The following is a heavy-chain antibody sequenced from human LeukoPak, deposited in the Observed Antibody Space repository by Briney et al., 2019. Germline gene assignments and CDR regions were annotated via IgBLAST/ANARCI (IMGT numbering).Heavy chain of an antibody. J-gene: IGHJ4*02. CDR1: GFTFSSYS. CDR3: AKYNGDALYYFDY. D-gene: IGHD4-17*01. V-gene: IGHV3-48*01. Sequence: GGSLRLSCAASGFTFSSYSMNWVRQAPGKGLEWASYISSSSSTIYYADSVKGRFTISRDSAKNSLYLQMNSLRAEDTAVYYCAKYNGDALYYFDYWGQGTLVTVSS. CDR2: ISSSSSTI.